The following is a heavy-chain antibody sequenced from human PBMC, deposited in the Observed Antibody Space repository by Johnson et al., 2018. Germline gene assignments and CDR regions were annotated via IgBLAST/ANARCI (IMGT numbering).Heavy chain of an antibody. V-gene: IGHV1-69*12. D-gene: IGHD5-12*01. CDR1: GGTFSSYA. CDR2: IIPIFGTA. Sequence: QVQLVQSGAEVKKPGSSVKVSCKASGGTFSSYAISWVRQAPGQGLEWMGGIIPIFGTANYAQKFQGRVTITADESTSTAYMELSSLGSEDTARYDCASEPSATGYSGYENCDYYGMDVWGQGTTVTVSS. J-gene: IGHJ6*02. CDR3: ASEPSATGYSGYENCDYYGMDV.